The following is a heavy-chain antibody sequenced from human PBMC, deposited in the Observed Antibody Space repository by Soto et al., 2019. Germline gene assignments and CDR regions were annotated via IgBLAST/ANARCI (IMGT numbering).Heavy chain of an antibody. CDR1: GCSLSSTIHY. J-gene: IGHJ5*02. D-gene: IGHD3-22*01. V-gene: IGHV4-39*01. Sequence: PSATLSPPCTVSGCSLSSTIHYLGWIRHPPGKGLEWIGSMYYSGSTYYSPSLKSRVTISVDTSKNQFSLNLSSVTAADTAVYYCARHFYDRSGYLWFDPWGQG. CDR2: MYYSGST. CDR3: ARHFYDRSGYLWFDP.